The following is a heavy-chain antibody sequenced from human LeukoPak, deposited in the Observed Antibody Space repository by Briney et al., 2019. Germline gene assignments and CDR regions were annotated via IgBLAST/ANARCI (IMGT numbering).Heavy chain of an antibody. Sequence: SETLSLTCTVSGASVSSNGYYWSWIRQPPGKGLEWIGYIVNRGSTNYNPSLKSRVTISVDTSNNQFSLRLNSVTAADTAVYFCALLQAYRPLDYWGQGTLVTVSS. J-gene: IGHJ4*02. CDR3: ALLQAYRPLDY. D-gene: IGHD2/OR15-2a*01. CDR2: IVNRGST. V-gene: IGHV4-61*08. CDR1: GASVSSNGYY.